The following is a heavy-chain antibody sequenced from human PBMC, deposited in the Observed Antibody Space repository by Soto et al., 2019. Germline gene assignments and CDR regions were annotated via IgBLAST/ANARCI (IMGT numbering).Heavy chain of an antibody. CDR3: AKAMTGVVAVVFDY. V-gene: IGHV3-23*01. CDR1: GFHFTSFA. J-gene: IGHJ4*02. CDR2: ISGSGGST. D-gene: IGHD2-15*01. Sequence: EVQLLESGGGLVQPGGSLRLSCAASGFHFTSFAMGWVRLAPGKGLEWVSTISGSGGSTFYADSVKGQFTISRDNSKNTVYLQMNTLRVEDTATYYCAKAMTGVVAVVFDYWGQGTLVTVSS.